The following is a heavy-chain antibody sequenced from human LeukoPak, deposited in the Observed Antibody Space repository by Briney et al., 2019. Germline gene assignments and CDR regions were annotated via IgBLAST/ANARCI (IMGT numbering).Heavy chain of an antibody. Sequence: SVKVSCKASGGTFSSYAISWVRQAPGQGLEWMGRIIPIFGIANYARKFQGRVTITADKSTSTAYMELSSLRSEDTAVYYCARERGPYGDRKRYGMDVWGQGTTVTVSS. J-gene: IGHJ6*02. CDR2: IIPIFGIA. D-gene: IGHD4-17*01. CDR1: GGTFSSYA. V-gene: IGHV1-69*04. CDR3: ARERGPYGDRKRYGMDV.